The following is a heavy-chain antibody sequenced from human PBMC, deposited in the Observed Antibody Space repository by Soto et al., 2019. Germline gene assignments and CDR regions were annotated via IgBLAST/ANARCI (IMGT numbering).Heavy chain of an antibody. CDR2: TNSDGSDT. Sequence: GSLRLSCAASGFTFSNYWMHWVRQAPGKGPVWVSRTNSDGSDTLYADSVKGRFTVSRDNAKNTLSLQMNSLRLEDTAAYYCARASGYDFDSWGPGTLVTVSS. CDR3: ARASGYDFDS. V-gene: IGHV3-74*01. J-gene: IGHJ4*02. D-gene: IGHD5-12*01. CDR1: GFTFSNYW.